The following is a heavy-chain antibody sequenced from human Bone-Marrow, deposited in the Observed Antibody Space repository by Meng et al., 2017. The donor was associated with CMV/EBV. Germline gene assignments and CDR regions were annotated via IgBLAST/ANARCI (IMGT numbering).Heavy chain of an antibody. J-gene: IGHJ6*02. CDR2: INHSGST. CDR3: ARGDCSSTSCYDGRYYYYGMDF. V-gene: IGHV4-34*01. Sequence: SETLSLTCAVYGGSFSGYYWSWIRQPPGKGLEWIGEINHSGSTNYNPSLKSRVTISVDTSKTQFSLKLSSVTAADTAVYYCARGDCSSTSCYDGRYYYYGMDFWGQGTMVTVSS. CDR1: GGSFSGYY. D-gene: IGHD2-2*01.